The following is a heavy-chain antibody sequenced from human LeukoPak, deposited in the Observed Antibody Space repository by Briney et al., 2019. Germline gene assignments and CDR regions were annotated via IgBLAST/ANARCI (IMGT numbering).Heavy chain of an antibody. CDR2: ISSSSSYI. CDR1: GFTFSSYS. D-gene: IGHD1-26*01. Sequence: GGSLRLSCAASGFTFSSYSMNWVRQAPGKGLEWVSSISSSSSYICYADSVKGRFTISRDNAKNSLYLQMNSLRAEDTAVYYCARDKRAPIVGATFFVPSDDFIDYWGQGTLVTVSS. CDR3: ARDKRAPIVGATFFVPSDDFIDY. V-gene: IGHV3-21*01. J-gene: IGHJ4*02.